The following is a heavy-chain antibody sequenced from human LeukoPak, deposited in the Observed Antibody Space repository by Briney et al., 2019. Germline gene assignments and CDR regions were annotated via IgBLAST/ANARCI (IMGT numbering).Heavy chain of an antibody. CDR1: GFTFSDSA. Sequence: GGSLRLSCAASGFTFSDSAIQGVRQASGKGLEWVGRIRSKTNSYATAYAASVKGRFTISRDDSKNTAYLQMDSLKTEDTAVYYCTFYYGGPDYWGQGTLVTVSS. V-gene: IGHV3-73*01. J-gene: IGHJ4*02. D-gene: IGHD4-23*01. CDR3: TFYYGGPDY. CDR2: IRSKTNSYAT.